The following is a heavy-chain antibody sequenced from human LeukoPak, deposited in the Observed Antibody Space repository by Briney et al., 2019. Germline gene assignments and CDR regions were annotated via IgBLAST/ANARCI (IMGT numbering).Heavy chain of an antibody. CDR2: IGGSGATT. J-gene: IGHJ4*02. CDR3: AKGSNTWGYYFDY. Sequence: PGGSVRLSCAASGFTFSSYAMSWVRQAPGKGLEWVSSIGGSGATTYYADSVKCRFTVSRDKSKNTLNLQMNSLMPEDTAVYYCAKGSNTWGYYFDYWGQRTLLTVSS. V-gene: IGHV3-23*01. D-gene: IGHD6-13*01. CDR1: GFTFSSYA.